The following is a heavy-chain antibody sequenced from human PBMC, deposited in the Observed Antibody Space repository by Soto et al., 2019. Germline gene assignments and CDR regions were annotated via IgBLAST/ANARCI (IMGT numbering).Heavy chain of an antibody. V-gene: IGHV4-34*01. D-gene: IGHD1-7*01. J-gene: IGHJ5*02. CDR2: INHSGST. CDR1: GGSFSGYY. CDR3: ARSGNYARNSWFDP. Sequence: QVQLQQWGAGLLKPSETLSLTCAVYGGSFSGYYWSWIRQPPGKGLEWIGEINHSGSTNYNPSLKSRVTISVDTSKSQFSLKLSSVTAADTAVYYCARSGNYARNSWFDPWGQGTLVTVSS.